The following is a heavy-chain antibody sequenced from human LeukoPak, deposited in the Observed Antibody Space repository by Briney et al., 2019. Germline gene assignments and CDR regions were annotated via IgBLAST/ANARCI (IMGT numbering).Heavy chain of an antibody. V-gene: IGHV5-51*01. CDR2: IYPGDSDT. CDR1: GYSFTTFW. Sequence: GESLKISCKGFGYSFTTFWIGWVRQMPGKGLEWMGIIYPGDSDTRYSPSFQGQVTISADKSINTAYLQWSSLKASDTAMYYCARRFSGSGSYYNGWFDPWGQGTLVTVSS. CDR3: ARRFSGSGSYYNGWFDP. D-gene: IGHD3-10*01. J-gene: IGHJ5*02.